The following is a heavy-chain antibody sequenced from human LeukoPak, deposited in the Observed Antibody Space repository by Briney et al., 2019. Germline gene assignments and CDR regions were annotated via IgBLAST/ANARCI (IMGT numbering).Heavy chain of an antibody. CDR3: ARTSRHFYGSGSGLTPWPAGMDV. J-gene: IGHJ6*02. V-gene: IGHV4-59*01. Sequence: SETLSLTCTVSGGSMSGFFWTWIRQPPGRELEWIGSIYYSGSSTKYNPSLKSRVTISVDTSKSQFSLKLNSATAADTAVYYCARTSRHFYGSGSGLTPWPAGMDVWGQGTTVTVSS. CDR1: GGSMSGFF. D-gene: IGHD3-10*01. CDR2: IYYSGSST.